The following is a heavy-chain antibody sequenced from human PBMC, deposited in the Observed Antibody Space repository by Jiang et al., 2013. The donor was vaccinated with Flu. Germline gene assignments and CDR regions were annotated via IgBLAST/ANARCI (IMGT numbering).Heavy chain of an antibody. D-gene: IGHD5-18*01. Sequence: GAEVKKPGESLKISCKGSGYSFTNYWIAWVRQMPGKGLEWMAIIYPGNSDIRYSPSFQGQVTISVDKSISTAYLQWSSLKASDTAMYYCARHPTIGYTYGTYYFDYWGQGTLVTVSS. V-gene: IGHV5-51*01. CDR2: IYPGNSDI. CDR1: GYSFTNYW. CDR3: ARHPTIGYTYGTYYFDY. J-gene: IGHJ4*02.